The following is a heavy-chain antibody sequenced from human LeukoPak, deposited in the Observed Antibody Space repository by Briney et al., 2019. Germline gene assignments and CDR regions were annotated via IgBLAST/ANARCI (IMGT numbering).Heavy chain of an antibody. Sequence: PSETLSLTCTVSGGSISSYYWSWIRQPAGKGLEWIGRIYTSGSTNYNPSLKSRVTMSADTSKNQFSLKLSSVTAADTAVYYCAREYSSGWSIDYYYYYYMDVWGKGTTVTISS. D-gene: IGHD6-19*01. CDR3: AREYSSGWSIDYYYYYYMDV. CDR1: GGSISSYY. V-gene: IGHV4-4*07. J-gene: IGHJ6*03. CDR2: IYTSGST.